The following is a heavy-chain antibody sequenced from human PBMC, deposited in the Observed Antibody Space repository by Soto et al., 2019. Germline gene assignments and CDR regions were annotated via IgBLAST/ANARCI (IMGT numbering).Heavy chain of an antibody. Sequence: QITLKESGPTLVKPTETLTLTCTFSGFSITTIGAGVGWIRQPPGKAVEWLALLYWADNKRYNPSLKSRLTITKHISKNPVFITMSNMDPVDTATYYCVSGSFPNWCDPWGQGTLVTVSS. D-gene: IGHD3-10*01. J-gene: IGHJ5*02. CDR2: LYWADNK. V-gene: IGHV2-5*02. CDR1: GFSITTIGAG. CDR3: VSGSFPNWCDP.